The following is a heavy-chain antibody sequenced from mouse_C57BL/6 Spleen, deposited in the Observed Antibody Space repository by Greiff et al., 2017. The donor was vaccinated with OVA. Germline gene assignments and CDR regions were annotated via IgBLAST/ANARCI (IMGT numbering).Heavy chain of an antibody. CDR1: GYTFTSYW. Sequence: QVQLQQPGTELVKPGASVKLSCKASGYTFTSYWMHWVKQRPGQGLEWIGNINPSNGGTNYNEKFKSKATLTVDKSSSTAYMQLSSLTSEDSACDYCARGGYYLYYFDYWGQGTTLTVAS. CDR2: INPSNGGT. D-gene: IGHD2-3*01. CDR3: ARGGYYLYYFDY. J-gene: IGHJ2*01. V-gene: IGHV1-53*01.